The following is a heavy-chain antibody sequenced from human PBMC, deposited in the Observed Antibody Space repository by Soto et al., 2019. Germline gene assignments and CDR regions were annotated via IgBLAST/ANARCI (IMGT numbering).Heavy chain of an antibody. J-gene: IGHJ3*02. CDR3: ARDMHTNYDAFDI. CDR1: GYTFTGYY. V-gene: IGHV1-2*02. D-gene: IGHD1-7*01. CDR2: INPNSGGT. Sequence: QVQLVQSGAEVKKPVASVKVSCKASGYTFTGYYMHWVRQAPGQGLEWMGWINPNSGGTNYAQKCQGRVTMARYTSISTAYMELSRLRSDDTALYYGARDMHTNYDAFDIWGQGTMVTVSS.